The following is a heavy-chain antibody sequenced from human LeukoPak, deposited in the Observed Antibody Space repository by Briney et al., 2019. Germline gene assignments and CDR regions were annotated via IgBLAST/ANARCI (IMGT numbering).Heavy chain of an antibody. CDR2: IYYSGST. J-gene: IGHJ3*02. CDR3: ARGGLWFGELI. Sequence: SETLSLTCAVYGGSFSGYYWSWIRQPPGKGLEWIGYIYYSGSTNYNPSLKSRVTISVDTSKNQFTLKLSSVTAADTAVYYCARGGLWFGELIWGQGTMVTVSS. V-gene: IGHV4-59*01. CDR1: GGSFSGYY. D-gene: IGHD3-10*01.